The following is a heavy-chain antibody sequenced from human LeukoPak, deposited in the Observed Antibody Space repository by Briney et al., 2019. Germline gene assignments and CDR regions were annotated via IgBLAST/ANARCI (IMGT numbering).Heavy chain of an antibody. CDR3: ARDPVEMATILAFDI. D-gene: IGHD5-24*01. Sequence: ASVKVSCKASGYTFTGYYMHWVRQAPGHGLEWMGWINPNSGGTNYAQKFQGRVTMTRDTSISTAYMELSRLRSDDTAVYYCARDPVEMATILAFDIWGQGTMVTVSS. V-gene: IGHV1-2*02. CDR1: GYTFTGYY. J-gene: IGHJ3*02. CDR2: INPNSGGT.